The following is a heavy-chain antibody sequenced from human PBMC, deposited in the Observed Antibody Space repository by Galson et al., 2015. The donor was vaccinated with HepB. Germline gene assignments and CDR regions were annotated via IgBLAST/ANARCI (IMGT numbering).Heavy chain of an antibody. CDR2: FDPEDGET. CDR3: ATVGCSSTSCYTGDAFDI. D-gene: IGHD2-2*02. J-gene: IGHJ3*02. CDR1: GYTLTELS. V-gene: IGHV1-24*01. Sequence: SVKVSCKVSGYTLTELSMHWVRQAPGKGLEWMGGFDPEDGETIYAQKFQGRVTMTEDTSTDTAYMELSSLRSEDTAVYYCATVGCSSTSCYTGDAFDIWGQGTMVTVSS.